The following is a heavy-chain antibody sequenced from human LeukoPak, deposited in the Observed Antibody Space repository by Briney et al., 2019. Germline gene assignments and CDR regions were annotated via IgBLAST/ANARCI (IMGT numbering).Heavy chain of an antibody. D-gene: IGHD5-24*01. CDR2: IKQDGSEK. CDR3: AKDEKMATIGY. J-gene: IGHJ4*02. CDR1: GFTFSSYW. V-gene: IGHV3-7*01. Sequence: PGGSLRLSCAASGFTFSSYWMSWVRQAPGKGLEWVANIKQDGSEKYYVDSVKGRFTISRDNSKNTLYLQMNSLRAEDTAVYYCAKDEKMATIGYWGQGTLVTVSS.